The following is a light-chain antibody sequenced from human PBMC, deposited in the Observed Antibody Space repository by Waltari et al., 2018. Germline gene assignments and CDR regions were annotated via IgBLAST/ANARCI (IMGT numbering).Light chain of an antibody. V-gene: IGLV3-1*01. CDR2: QDS. CDR1: NVGDNY. J-gene: IGLJ2*01. CDR3: QAWDSSTVV. Sequence: SYELTHSPSVSVSPGQTACITCSGENVGDNYAFWYQQKPGQSPVLVIYQDSKRPSGIPERFSGSNSGNTATLTISGTQAMDEAYYYCQAWDSSTVVFGGGTKLTVL.